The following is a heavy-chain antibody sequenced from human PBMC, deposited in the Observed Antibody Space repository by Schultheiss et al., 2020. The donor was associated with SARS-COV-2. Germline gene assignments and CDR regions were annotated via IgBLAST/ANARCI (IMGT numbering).Heavy chain of an antibody. CDR3: TTSFWPVPSPDY. J-gene: IGHJ4*02. V-gene: IGHV3-30*07. CDR2: ISYDGSNK. CDR1: GFTFSSYA. Sequence: GGSLRLSCAASGFTFSSYAMHWVRQAPGKGLEWVAVISYDGSNKYYADSVKGRFTISRDNSKNTLYLQMNSLKTEDTAVYYCTTSFWPVPSPDYWGQGTLVTVSS. D-gene: IGHD3-16*02.